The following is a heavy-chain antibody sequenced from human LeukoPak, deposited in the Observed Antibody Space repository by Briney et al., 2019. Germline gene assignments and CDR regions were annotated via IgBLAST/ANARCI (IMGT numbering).Heavy chain of an antibody. V-gene: IGHV3-23*01. CDR3: AKDSQYSYGSLTFFDY. CDR2: ISGSGGST. Sequence: GRSLRLSCAASGFTFSSYAMSWVRQAPGKGLEWVSAISGSGGSTYYADSVKGRFTISRDNSKNTLYLQMNGLRAEDTAVYYCAKDSQYSYGSLTFFDYWGQGTLVTVSS. J-gene: IGHJ4*02. CDR1: GFTFSSYA. D-gene: IGHD5-18*01.